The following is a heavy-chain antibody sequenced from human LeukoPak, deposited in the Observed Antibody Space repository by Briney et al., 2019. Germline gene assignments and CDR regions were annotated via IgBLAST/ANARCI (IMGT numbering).Heavy chain of an antibody. CDR1: GGSFSGYY. CDR2: INHSGST. J-gene: IGHJ6*02. D-gene: IGHD6-13*01. V-gene: IGHV4-34*01. Sequence: SETLSLTCAVYGGSFSGYYWSWIRQPPGKGLEWIGEINHSGSTNYNPSLKSRVTISVDTSKSQFSLKLSSVTAADTAVYYCARGSPYSSSWYSYYYYGMDVWGQGTTVTVSS. CDR3: ARGSPYSSSWYSYYYYGMDV.